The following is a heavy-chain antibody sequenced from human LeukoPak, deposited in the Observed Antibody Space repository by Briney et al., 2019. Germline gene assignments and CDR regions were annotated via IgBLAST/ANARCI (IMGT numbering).Heavy chain of an antibody. Sequence: GGSLRLSCAASGSGFTVSSIYMSWVCQAPGKGLEWVSVIYTGGSTYYADSVKGRFTISRDNSKNTLYLQMNSLRAEDTAVYYCASSRFWSGFTVNYWGQGTLVTVSS. D-gene: IGHD3-3*01. J-gene: IGHJ4*02. CDR1: GSGFTVSSIY. CDR3: ASSRFWSGFTVNY. CDR2: IYTGGST. V-gene: IGHV3-53*01.